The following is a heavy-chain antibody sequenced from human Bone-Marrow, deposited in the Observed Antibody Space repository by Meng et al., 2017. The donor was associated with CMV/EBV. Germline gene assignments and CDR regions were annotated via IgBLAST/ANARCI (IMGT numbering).Heavy chain of an antibody. D-gene: IGHD1-26*01. V-gene: IGHV3-9*01. CDR1: GFTFDDYA. CDR3: AKGSRGELPTYFDY. Sequence: SLKISCAASGFTFDDYAMHWVRQAPGKGLEWVSGISWNSGSIGYADSVKGRFTISRDNAKNSLYLQMNSLRAEDTALYYCAKGSRGELPTYFDYWGRGTLVTVSS. CDR2: ISWNSGSI. J-gene: IGHJ4*02.